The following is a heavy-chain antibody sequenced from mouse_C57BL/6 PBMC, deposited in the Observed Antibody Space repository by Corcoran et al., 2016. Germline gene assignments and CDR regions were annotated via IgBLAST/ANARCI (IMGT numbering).Heavy chain of an antibody. Sequence: QIQLVQSGPELKKPGETVKISCKASGYTFTTYGMSWVKQAPEKGLKWMAWINTYSGVPTYADDFKGRLAFSLETSASTAYLQINNHKNEDTATYFCVRDSNWYYDVWGSGTTVTVAS. CDR1: GYTFTTYG. CDR2: INTYSGVP. V-gene: IGHV9-3*01. J-gene: IGHJ1*01. CDR3: VRDSNWYYDV. D-gene: IGHD2-5*01.